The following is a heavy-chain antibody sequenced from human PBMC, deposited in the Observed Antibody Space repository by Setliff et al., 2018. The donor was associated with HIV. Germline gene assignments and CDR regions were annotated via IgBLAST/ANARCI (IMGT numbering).Heavy chain of an antibody. CDR1: GYTFTNYW. Sequence: PGESLKISCRASGYTFTNYWIGWVRQMPGRGLEWIGVIYPGDSVTRYSPSFQGQVSISADTSITTAYLQWSSLKASDTAIYYCGRSPGLAEGGSWFAPWGQGTLVTVSS. CDR3: GRSPGLAEGGSWFAP. CDR2: IYPGDSVT. D-gene: IGHD6-13*01. J-gene: IGHJ5*02. V-gene: IGHV5-51*01.